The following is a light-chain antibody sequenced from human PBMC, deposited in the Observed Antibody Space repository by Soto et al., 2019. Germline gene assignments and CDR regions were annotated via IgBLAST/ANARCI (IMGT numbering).Light chain of an antibody. CDR3: QQYGNSTRLT. CDR1: QSVSSSY. CDR2: GAS. Sequence: EIVLTQSPATLSLSPGERATLSCRASQSVSSSYLSWYQQTPGQAPSLLIYGASSRATGLPDRFSGSGSGTDSTLTISSLGPEDVALYVCQQYGNSTRLTFGGGTKVEIK. J-gene: IGKJ4*01. V-gene: IGKV3-20*01.